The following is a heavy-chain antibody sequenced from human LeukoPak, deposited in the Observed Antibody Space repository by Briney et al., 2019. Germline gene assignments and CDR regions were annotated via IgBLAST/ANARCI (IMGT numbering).Heavy chain of an antibody. CDR2: IKSKTDGGTT. V-gene: IGHV3-15*01. D-gene: IGHD6-13*01. CDR3: TTDYLLGIAAAPNYYYYMDV. CDR1: GFTFSNAW. J-gene: IGHJ6*03. Sequence: GGSLRLSCGASGFTFSNAWMSWVRQAPGKGLEWVGRIKSKTDGGTTDYAAPVKGRFTISRDDSKNTLYLQMNSLKTEDTAVYYCTTDYLLGIAAAPNYYYYMDVWGKGTTVTVSS.